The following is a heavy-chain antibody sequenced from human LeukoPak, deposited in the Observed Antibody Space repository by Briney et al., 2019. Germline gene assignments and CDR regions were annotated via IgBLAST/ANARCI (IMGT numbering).Heavy chain of an antibody. CDR3: ARDAGNSGYGCDL. D-gene: IGHD5-12*01. Sequence: GGSLRLSCAASGFIFSQYSMDWVRQAPGKGLEWVSHIRSSSETFYADSVKGRFTISRDNARNSLYLQMNNLRGEDTAIYYCARDAGNSGYGCDLWGQGTLVTVSS. V-gene: IGHV3-48*01. J-gene: IGHJ5*02. CDR2: IRSSSET. CDR1: GFIFSQYS.